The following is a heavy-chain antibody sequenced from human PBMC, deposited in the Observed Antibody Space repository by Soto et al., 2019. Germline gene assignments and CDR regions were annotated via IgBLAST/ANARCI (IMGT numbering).Heavy chain of an antibody. J-gene: IGHJ4*02. CDR2: ISGSGGST. V-gene: IGHV3-23*01. Sequence: GGSLRLSCAASGFTFSSYAMSWVRQAPGKGLEWVSAISGSGGSTYYADSVKGRFTISRDNSKNTLYLQMNSLRAEDTAVYYFVISLKDITMVRGVTPFDYWGQGTLVTVSS. D-gene: IGHD3-10*01. CDR3: VISLKDITMVRGVTPFDY. CDR1: GFTFSSYA.